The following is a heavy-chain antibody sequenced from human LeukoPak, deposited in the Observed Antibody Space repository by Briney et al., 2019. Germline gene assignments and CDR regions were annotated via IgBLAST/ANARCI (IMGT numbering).Heavy chain of an antibody. D-gene: IGHD5-18*01. Sequence: SETLSLTCAVYGGSFSGYYWSWIRQPPGKGLEWIGEINHSGSTNYNPSLKSRVTISVDTSKNQFSLKLSSVTAADTAVYYCASRGRGYWAFDIWGQGTMVTVSS. CDR1: GGSFSGYY. V-gene: IGHV4-34*01. J-gene: IGHJ3*02. CDR3: ASRGRGYWAFDI. CDR2: INHSGST.